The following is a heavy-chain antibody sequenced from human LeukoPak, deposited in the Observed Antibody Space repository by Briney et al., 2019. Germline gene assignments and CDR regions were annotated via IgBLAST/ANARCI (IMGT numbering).Heavy chain of an antibody. CDR1: GFTFSRYW. CDR3: ARVDCSGGSCYFDY. CDR2: INSDGSST. J-gene: IGHJ4*02. V-gene: IGHV3-74*01. Sequence: GGSLRLSCAASGFTFSRYWMHWVRQTPGKGLVSVSRINSDGSSTRYADSVKGRFTISRDNAKNTLDLQMSSLRAEDTAVYYCARVDCSGGSCYFDYWGQGTLVTVSS. D-gene: IGHD2-15*01.